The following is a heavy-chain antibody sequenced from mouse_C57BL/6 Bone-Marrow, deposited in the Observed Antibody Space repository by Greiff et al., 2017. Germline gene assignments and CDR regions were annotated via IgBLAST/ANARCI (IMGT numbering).Heavy chain of an antibody. J-gene: IGHJ3*01. V-gene: IGHV1-15*01. CDR2: IDPETGGT. CDR1: GYTFTDYE. CDR3: TRCGAWFAY. Sequence: QVQLKESGAELVRPGASVTLSCKASGYTFTDYEMHWVKPTPVHGLEWIGAIDPETGGTAYNQKFKGKAILTADKSSSTAYMELRSLTSEDSAVYYCTRCGAWFAYWGQGTLVTVSA.